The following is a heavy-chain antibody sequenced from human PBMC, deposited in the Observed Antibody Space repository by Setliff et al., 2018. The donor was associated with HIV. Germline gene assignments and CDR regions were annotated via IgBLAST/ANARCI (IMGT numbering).Heavy chain of an antibody. CDR2: FMYTDIHYVNYLN. D-gene: IGHD6-13*01. CDR1: GASFVGDNH. V-gene: IGHV4-30-4*01. J-gene: IGHJ6*02. CDR3: AKQQQLVPGV. Sequence: PSETLSLTCAVSGASFVGDNHWSWIRQTPERGLEWIAYFMYTDIHYVNYLNYLNPSLASRLSISVDKSKNQFSLTLSSVTAADTAVYYCAKQQQLVPGVWGQGTTVTVSS.